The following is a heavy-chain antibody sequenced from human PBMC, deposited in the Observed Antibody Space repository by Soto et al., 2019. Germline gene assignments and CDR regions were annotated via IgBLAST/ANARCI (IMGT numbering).Heavy chain of an antibody. CDR2: IYYNGNT. Sequence: PSETLSLTCTVSGGSISSGGYYWSWIRQHPGRGLEWIGYIYYNGNTYYNPSLKSRVTVSVDTSKNQFSLNVRSVTAADPAVYYCARCSLVVIPVPGFVPLCPAPLHTVSS. CDR1: GGSISSGGYY. D-gene: IGHD2-15*01. CDR3: ARCSLVVIPVPGFVP. J-gene: IGHJ5*02. V-gene: IGHV4-31*03.